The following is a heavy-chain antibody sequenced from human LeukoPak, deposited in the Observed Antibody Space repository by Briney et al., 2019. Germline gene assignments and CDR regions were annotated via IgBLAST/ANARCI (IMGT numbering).Heavy chain of an antibody. Sequence: GGSLRLSCAASGFTFDDYAMHWVRHAPGKGLEWVSGISWNSGSIDYADSVKGRFTISRDNAKNSLYLQMNSLRAEDTALYYCAKDAGGYYYYYMGVWGKGTTVTVSS. J-gene: IGHJ6*03. D-gene: IGHD3-10*01. CDR2: ISWNSGSI. V-gene: IGHV3-9*01. CDR3: AKDAGGYYYYYMGV. CDR1: GFTFDDYA.